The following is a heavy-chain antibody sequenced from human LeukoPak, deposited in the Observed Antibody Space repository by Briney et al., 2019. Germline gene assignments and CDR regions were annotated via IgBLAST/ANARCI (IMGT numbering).Heavy chain of an antibody. CDR3: ARELGYSSGWYYFDY. D-gene: IGHD6-19*01. J-gene: IGHJ4*02. Sequence: PSETLSLTCTVSGGSISSSSYYWGWIRQPPGKGLEWIGSIYYSGSTYYNPSLKSRVTISVDTSKNQFSLKLSSVTAADTAVYYCARELGYSSGWYYFDYWGQGTLVTVSS. CDR2: IYYSGST. CDR1: GGSISSSSYY. V-gene: IGHV4-39*07.